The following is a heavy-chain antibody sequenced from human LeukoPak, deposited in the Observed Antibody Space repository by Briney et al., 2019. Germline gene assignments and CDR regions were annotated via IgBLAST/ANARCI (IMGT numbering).Heavy chain of an antibody. CDR1: GFTFSSYA. V-gene: IGHV3-23*01. D-gene: IGHD6-19*01. J-gene: IGHJ3*02. CDR2: ISGSGGST. Sequence: GGSLRLSCAASGFTFSSYAMSWVRQAPGKGLEWVSAISGSGGSTYYAASVKGRFTVSRDNSKNTLYLQMSSLRAEDTAMYYCAKVRDTRDWYKDAFDIWGQGTRVTVSS. CDR3: AKVRDTRDWYKDAFDI.